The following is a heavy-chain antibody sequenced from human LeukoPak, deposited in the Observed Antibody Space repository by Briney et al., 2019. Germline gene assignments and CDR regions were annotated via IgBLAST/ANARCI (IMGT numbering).Heavy chain of an antibody. Sequence: ASVKVSCKASGYTFTSYDINWVRQASGQGLEWMGWINPNSGGTNYAQKFQGRVTMTRDTSISTAYMELSRLRSDDTAVYYCAREIVGAVYHYGMDVWGQGTTVTVSS. J-gene: IGHJ6*02. V-gene: IGHV1-2*02. CDR2: INPNSGGT. CDR1: GYTFTSYD. CDR3: AREIVGAVYHYGMDV. D-gene: IGHD1-26*01.